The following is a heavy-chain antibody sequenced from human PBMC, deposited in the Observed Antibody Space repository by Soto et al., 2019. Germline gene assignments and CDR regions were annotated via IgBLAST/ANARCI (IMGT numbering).Heavy chain of an antibody. CDR2: IHHSGAT. J-gene: IGHJ4*02. CDR1: GDSITGDNW. V-gene: IGHV4-4*02. D-gene: IGHD5-18*01. CDR3: ARDHPHSYGVYYFDY. Sequence: PSETLSLTCAVSGDSITGDNWWSWVRQPPGKGLEWIGEIHHSGATNYNPSLKSRVTISADTSKNQVSLKVNSVTAADTAVYYCARDHPHSYGVYYFDYWGQGTPVTVSS.